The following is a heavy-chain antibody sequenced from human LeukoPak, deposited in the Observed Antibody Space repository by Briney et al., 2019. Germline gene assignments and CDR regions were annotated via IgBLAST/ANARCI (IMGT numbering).Heavy chain of an antibody. CDR3: VKDQYYDSSGYYFDY. CDR1: GFTFSSYA. D-gene: IGHD3-22*01. J-gene: IGHJ4*02. CDR2: IWYDGNNK. Sequence: GGSLRLSCAASGFTFSSYAMSWVRQAPGKGLEWVAGIWYDGNNKYYADSVKGRFTISRDNSKNTLYLQMNSLRAEDTAVYYCVKDQYYDSSGYYFDYWGQGTLVTVSS. V-gene: IGHV3-33*06.